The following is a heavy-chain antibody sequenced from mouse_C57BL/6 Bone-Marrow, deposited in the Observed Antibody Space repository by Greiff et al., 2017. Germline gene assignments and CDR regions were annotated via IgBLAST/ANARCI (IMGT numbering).Heavy chain of an antibody. J-gene: IGHJ3*01. Sequence: VQLQQPGAELVKPGASVKLSCKASGYTFTSYWMQWVKQRPGQGLEWIGEIDPSDSYTNYNPKVKGKATLTVDTASSTAYMQLSSLTSEDSAVYYCARMRWLLLFAYWGQGTLVTVSA. CDR3: ARMRWLLLFAY. CDR2: IDPSDSYT. V-gene: IGHV1-50*01. D-gene: IGHD2-3*01. CDR1: GYTFTSYW.